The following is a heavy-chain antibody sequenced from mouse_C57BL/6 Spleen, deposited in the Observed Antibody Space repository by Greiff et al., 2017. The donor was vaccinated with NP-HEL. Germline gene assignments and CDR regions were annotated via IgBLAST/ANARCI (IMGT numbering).Heavy chain of an antibody. CDR3: ARYGLYDGLYYAMDY. V-gene: IGHV7-3*01. D-gene: IGHD2-3*01. CDR1: GFTFTDYY. CDR2: IRNKANGYTT. Sequence: EVQVVESGGGLVQPGGSLSLSCAASGFTFTDYYMSWVRQPPGKALEWLGFIRNKANGYTTEYSASVKGRFTISRDNSQSILYLQMNALRAEDSATYYCARYGLYDGLYYAMDYWGQGTSVTVSS. J-gene: IGHJ4*01.